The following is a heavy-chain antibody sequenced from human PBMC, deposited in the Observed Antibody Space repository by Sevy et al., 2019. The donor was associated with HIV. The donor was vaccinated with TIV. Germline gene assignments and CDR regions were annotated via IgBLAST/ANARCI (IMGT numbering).Heavy chain of an antibody. CDR2: ISDSGGST. D-gene: IGHD6-13*01. V-gene: IGHV3-23*01. Sequence: GGSLRLSCAASGFTFSTYAMSWVRQTPGKGLQWVSVISDSGGSTYYADSVQGRFTISRDNSKDTMYLQVNSLRAEDTAVYYCAREGDQQLGPFGYWGQGTLVTVSS. CDR1: GFTFSTYA. J-gene: IGHJ4*02. CDR3: AREGDQQLGPFGY.